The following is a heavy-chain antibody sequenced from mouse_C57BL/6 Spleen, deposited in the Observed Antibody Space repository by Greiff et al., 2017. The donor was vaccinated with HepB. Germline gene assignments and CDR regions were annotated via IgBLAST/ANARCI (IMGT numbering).Heavy chain of an antibody. CDR3: AREYYYGSSYWYFDV. Sequence: EVKLMESGGGLVKPGGSLKLSCAASGFTFSDYGMHWVRQAPEKGLEWVAYISSGSSTICYADTVKGRFTISRDNAKNTLFLQMTSLRSEDTAMYYCAREYYYGSSYWYFDVWGTGTTVTVSS. J-gene: IGHJ1*03. V-gene: IGHV5-17*01. CDR1: GFTFSDYG. D-gene: IGHD1-1*01. CDR2: ISSGSSTI.